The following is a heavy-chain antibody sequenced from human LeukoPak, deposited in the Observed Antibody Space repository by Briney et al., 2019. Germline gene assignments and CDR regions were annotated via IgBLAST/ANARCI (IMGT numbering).Heavy chain of an antibody. J-gene: IGHJ4*02. Sequence: SGGSLRLSCAASGFTFRSHGMHWVRQAPGKGLEWVAVIWYDGSDTYYTDSVKGRFTISRDNSNNALYLQMNSLRAEDTAVYYCARGRRERMATIYRAPREQLWGQGTLVTVSS. CDR2: IWYDGSDT. D-gene: IGHD5-24*01. CDR1: GFTFRSHG. CDR3: ARGRRERMATIYRAPREQL. V-gene: IGHV3-33*01.